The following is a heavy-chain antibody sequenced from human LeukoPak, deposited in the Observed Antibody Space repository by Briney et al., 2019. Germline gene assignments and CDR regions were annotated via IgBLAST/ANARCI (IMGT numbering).Heavy chain of an antibody. D-gene: IGHD2-2*01. CDR1: GYTFTSYG. CDR3: ARAARLLSTSYFDY. CDR2: ISAYNGNT. J-gene: IGHJ4*02. V-gene: IGHV1-18*01. Sequence: ALVKVSFKASGYTFTSYGISWVRQAPGQGLEWMGWISAYNGNTNYAQKLQGRVTMTTDTSTSTAYMELRSLRSDDTAVYYCARAARLLSTSYFDYWGQGTLVTVSS.